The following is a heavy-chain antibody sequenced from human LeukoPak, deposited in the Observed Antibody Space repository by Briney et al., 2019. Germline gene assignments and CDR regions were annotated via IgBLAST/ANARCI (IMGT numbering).Heavy chain of an antibody. D-gene: IGHD3-10*01. CDR2: INPNSGGT. CDR1: GYTFTGCY. J-gene: IGHJ3*02. CDR3: ARDYYGSGSYYSDAFDI. Sequence: ASVKVSCKASGYTFTGCYMHWVRQAPGQGLEWMGWINPNSGGTNYAQKFQGRVTMTRDTSISTAYMELSRLRSDDTAVYYCARDYYGSGSYYSDAFDIWGQGTMVTVSS. V-gene: IGHV1-2*02.